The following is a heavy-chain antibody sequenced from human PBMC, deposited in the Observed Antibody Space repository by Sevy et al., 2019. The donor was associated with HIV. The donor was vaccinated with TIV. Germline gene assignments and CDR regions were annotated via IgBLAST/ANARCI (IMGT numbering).Heavy chain of an antibody. D-gene: IGHD1-7*01. Sequence: GESLKISCSASGFSVSSHAMHWVRQAPGKGLEWVSYISNSGSTIYYADSVKGRFTISRDNAKNSLYLQMNSLRAEDTAVYYCARAITGTTFPYYGMDVWGQGTTVTVSS. CDR2: ISNSGSTI. CDR1: GFSVSSHA. J-gene: IGHJ6*01. V-gene: IGHV3-48*03. CDR3: ARAITGTTFPYYGMDV.